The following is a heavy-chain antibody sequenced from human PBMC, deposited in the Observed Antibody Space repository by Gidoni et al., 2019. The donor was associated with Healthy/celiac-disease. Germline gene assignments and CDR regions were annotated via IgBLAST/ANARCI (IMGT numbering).Heavy chain of an antibody. CDR3: AKTYCGGDCSHLHYYGMDV. CDR2: ISGSGGST. Sequence: EVQLLESGGGLVQPGGSLRLSCAASGFPFSSYAMRWVRQAPGKGLEWVSAISGSGGSTYYADSVKGRFTISRDNSKNTLYLQMNSLRAEDTAVYYCAKTYCGGDCSHLHYYGMDVWGQGTTVTVSS. CDR1: GFPFSSYA. V-gene: IGHV3-23*01. J-gene: IGHJ6*02. D-gene: IGHD2-21*02.